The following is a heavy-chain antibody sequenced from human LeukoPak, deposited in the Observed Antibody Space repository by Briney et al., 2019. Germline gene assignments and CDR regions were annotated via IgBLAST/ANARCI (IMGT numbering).Heavy chain of an antibody. CDR3: ARSGAYYDILTGYYIDY. Sequence: GGSLRLSCAASGFTFSSYEINWVRQAPGKELEWVSYISSSGSTIYYADSVKGRFTISRDNAKNSLYLQMNSLRAEDTAVYYCARSGAYYDILTGYYIDYWGQGTLVTVSS. V-gene: IGHV3-48*03. CDR2: ISSSGSTI. D-gene: IGHD3-9*01. J-gene: IGHJ4*02. CDR1: GFTFSSYE.